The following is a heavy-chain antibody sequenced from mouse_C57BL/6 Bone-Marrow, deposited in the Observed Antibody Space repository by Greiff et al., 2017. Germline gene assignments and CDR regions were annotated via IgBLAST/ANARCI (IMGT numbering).Heavy chain of an antibody. CDR3: TDCSNPWFAY. CDR1: GLTFSNHW. Sequence: EVKVEESGGGLVQPGGSMKVSCVASGLTFSNHWMNWIRQSPEKGLEWVAQIRLKSDNYATHYAESVKGRFTISRDDSKSGVYLQMNDLRAEDTGIYYCTDCSNPWFAYWGQGTLVTVSA. V-gene: IGHV6-3*01. D-gene: IGHD2-5*01. J-gene: IGHJ3*01. CDR2: IRLKSDNYAT.